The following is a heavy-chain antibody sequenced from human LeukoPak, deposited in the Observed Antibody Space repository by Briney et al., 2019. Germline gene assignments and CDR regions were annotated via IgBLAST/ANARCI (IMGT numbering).Heavy chain of an antibody. CDR3: ARSGYSSGWCGGYYYYYYMDV. J-gene: IGHJ6*03. D-gene: IGHD6-19*01. Sequence: GSLRLSCAASGFTFSSYWMSWIRQPPGKGLEWIGYIYYSGSTNYNPSLKSRVTISVDTSKNQFSLKLSSVTAADTAVYYCARSGYSSGWCGGYYYYYYMDVWGKGTTVTISS. V-gene: IGHV4-59*01. CDR1: GFTFSSYW. CDR2: IYYSGST.